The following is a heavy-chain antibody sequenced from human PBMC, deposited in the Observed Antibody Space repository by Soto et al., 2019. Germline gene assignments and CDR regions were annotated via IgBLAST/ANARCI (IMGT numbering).Heavy chain of an antibody. V-gene: IGHV4-34*01. CDR2: INHSGST. CDR3: ARDEDYGGNIVY. CDR1: GGSFSGYY. J-gene: IGHJ4*02. Sequence: SETLSLTCAVYGGSFSGYYWSWIRQPPGKGLEWIGEINHSGSTNYNPSLKSRVTISVDTSKNQFSLKLSSVTAADTAVYYCARDEDYGGNIVYWGQGTLVTVS. D-gene: IGHD4-17*01.